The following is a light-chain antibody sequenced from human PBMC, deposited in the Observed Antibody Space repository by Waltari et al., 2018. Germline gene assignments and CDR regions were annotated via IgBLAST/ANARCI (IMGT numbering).Light chain of an antibody. CDR1: SSAVGRYKY. CDR3: SSYTSSKTYV. CDR2: DVS. V-gene: IGLV2-14*03. J-gene: IGLJ1*01. Sequence: QSALTQPASVSGSPGQSITTSCTGTSSAVGRYKYVSWYQQNPGKAPKLIIHDVSDRPLGVSNRFSGSKFGNTASLTISGLQAEDEADYYCSSYTSSKTYVFGTGTKVTVL.